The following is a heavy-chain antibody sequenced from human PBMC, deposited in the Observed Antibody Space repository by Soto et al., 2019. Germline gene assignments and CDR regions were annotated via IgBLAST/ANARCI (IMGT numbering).Heavy chain of an antibody. CDR3: ARRWGTTFDY. V-gene: IGHV4-59*08. D-gene: IGHD3-16*01. CDR2: IYYSGST. CDR1: GGSISSYY. J-gene: IGHJ4*02. Sequence: QVQLQESGPGLVKPSETLSLTCTVSGGSISSYYWSWIRQPPGKGLEWIGYIYYSGSTNYNPSLKSRVTISVDTSKNQYSLNLSSLTAADTAVYYCARRWGTTFDYWGQGTLVTVSS.